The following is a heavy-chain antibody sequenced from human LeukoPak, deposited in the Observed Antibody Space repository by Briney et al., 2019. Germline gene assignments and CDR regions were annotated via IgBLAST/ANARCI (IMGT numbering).Heavy chain of an antibody. V-gene: IGHV4-39*07. Sequence: SETLSLTCSVSGGFISSGSYYWGWIRQPPGKGLXXXGEINHSGSTNYNPSLKSRVTISVDTSKNQFSLKLSSVTAADTAVYYCASSLSKYYYDSSGYRDWGQGTLVTVSS. D-gene: IGHD3-22*01. CDR1: GGFISSGSYY. CDR2: INHSGST. J-gene: IGHJ4*02. CDR3: ASSLSKYYYDSSGYRD.